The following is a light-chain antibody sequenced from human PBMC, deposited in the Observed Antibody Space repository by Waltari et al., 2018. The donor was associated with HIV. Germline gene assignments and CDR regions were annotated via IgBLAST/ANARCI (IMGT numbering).Light chain of an antibody. Sequence: EVVLTQSTATLSLSPGERATLSRRASESVSSDLAWIQQRPRQAPRLLIYDASNRATGVTARFTGSGSGTDFTLTISSLQPEDFALYFGRQRSNWPPRNFGGGTK. CDR1: ESVSSD. V-gene: IGKV3-11*01. CDR2: DAS. J-gene: IGKJ4*01. CDR3: RQRSNWPPRN.